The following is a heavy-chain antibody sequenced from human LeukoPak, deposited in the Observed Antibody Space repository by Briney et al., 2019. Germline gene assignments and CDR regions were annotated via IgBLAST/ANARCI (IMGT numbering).Heavy chain of an antibody. J-gene: IGHJ4*02. Sequence: GGSLRLSCAASEFTFSSYWMTWVRQAPGKGLEWVAFIRYDGSNKYYADSVKGRFTISRDNSKNTLYLQMNSLRAEDTAVYYCANLPLVRGVILAVVYWGQGTLVTVSS. CDR3: ANLPLVRGVILAVVY. CDR2: IRYDGSNK. V-gene: IGHV3-30*02. CDR1: EFTFSSYW. D-gene: IGHD3-10*01.